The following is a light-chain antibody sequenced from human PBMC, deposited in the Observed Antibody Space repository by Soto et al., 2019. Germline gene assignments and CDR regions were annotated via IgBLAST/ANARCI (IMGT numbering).Light chain of an antibody. CDR1: SSDVGAYNW. J-gene: IGLJ3*02. CDR2: DVN. Sequence: QSALTQPASVSGSPGQSITISCTGTSSDVGAYNWDAWYQQHPGKAPKLMICDVNNRPSGVSNRFSGSKSGNTASLTISGLQAEDEGDYYCSSYTNTNSMVFGGGTKLTVL. CDR3: SSYTNTNSMV. V-gene: IGLV2-14*03.